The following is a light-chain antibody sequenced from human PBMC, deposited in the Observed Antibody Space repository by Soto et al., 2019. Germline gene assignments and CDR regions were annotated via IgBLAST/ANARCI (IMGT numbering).Light chain of an antibody. V-gene: IGKV3-20*01. Sequence: EIVLTQSPGTLSLSPGERATLSCRASPTINNNYLAWYRHKPGQGTRLLIYGASTRLTGIPDRFSGSGSGTDFTLTITRLEPEDFAVYYCHQYGSSFTFGQGTRLDIK. CDR3: HQYGSSFT. CDR1: PTINNNY. CDR2: GAS. J-gene: IGKJ5*01.